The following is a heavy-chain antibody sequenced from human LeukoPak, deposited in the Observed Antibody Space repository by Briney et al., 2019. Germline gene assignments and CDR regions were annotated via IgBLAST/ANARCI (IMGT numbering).Heavy chain of an antibody. CDR1: GFTFSSYS. J-gene: IGHJ4*02. D-gene: IGHD2-8*01. CDR2: ISSSSSTI. V-gene: IGHV3-48*01. CDR3: AKGNGYFDY. Sequence: GGSLRLSCAASGFTFSSYSMNWVRQAPGKGLEWVSYISSSSSTIYYADSVKGRFTISRDNSKNTLYLQMSSLRAEDTAVYYCAKGNGYFDYWGQGTLVTVSS.